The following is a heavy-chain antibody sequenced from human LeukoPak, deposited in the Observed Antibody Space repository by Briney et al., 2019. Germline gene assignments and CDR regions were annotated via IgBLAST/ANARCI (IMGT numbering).Heavy chain of an antibody. Sequence: SETLSLTCTEAGGSISSYYWSWIRQPPGRGLEWMGDIYYSGSTNYKPSLKSRGTISVDTSKNPFSPKLSSVTAADTAVYYCDEIVAKINGFDYWGQGTLVTVSS. D-gene: IGHD5-12*01. CDR2: IYYSGST. J-gene: IGHJ4*02. CDR3: DEIVAKINGFDY. V-gene: IGHV4-59*12. CDR1: GGSISSYY.